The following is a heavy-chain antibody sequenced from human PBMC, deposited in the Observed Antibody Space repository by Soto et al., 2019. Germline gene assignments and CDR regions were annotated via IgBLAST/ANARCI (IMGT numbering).Heavy chain of an antibody. Sequence: EVQLLESGGGLVQPGGSLRLSCAASGFTFSSYAMSWVRKAPGRGLEWVSSISGSGDSTYYADSVKGRFTISRDNSKNMLYLELNSLRAEDTALYYCARDRLASVVIEGTFYWGQGTLVTVSS. V-gene: IGHV3-23*01. CDR1: GFTFSSYA. CDR2: ISGSGDST. CDR3: ARDRLASVVIEGTFY. D-gene: IGHD2-15*01. J-gene: IGHJ4*02.